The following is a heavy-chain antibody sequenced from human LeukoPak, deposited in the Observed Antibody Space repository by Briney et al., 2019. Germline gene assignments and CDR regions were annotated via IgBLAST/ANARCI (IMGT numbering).Heavy chain of an antibody. CDR1: GGTFSSYG. Sequence: AASVKVSCKASGGTFSSYGISWVRQAPGQGLEWMGWISAYNGNTNYAQKLQGRVTMTTDTSTSTAYMELRSLRSDDTAVYYCARDPGYNPFDYWGQGTLVTVSS. V-gene: IGHV1-18*01. J-gene: IGHJ4*02. CDR3: ARDPGYNPFDY. CDR2: ISAYNGNT. D-gene: IGHD5-24*01.